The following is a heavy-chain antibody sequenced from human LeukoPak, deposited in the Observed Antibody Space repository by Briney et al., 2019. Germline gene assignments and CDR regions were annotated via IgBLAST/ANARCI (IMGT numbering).Heavy chain of an antibody. D-gene: IGHD3-22*01. V-gene: IGHV1-18*01. CDR1: GYTFTSYG. CDR2: ISAYNGNT. Sequence: GASVKLSCTASGYTFTSYGISWVRHAPGQGLEWMGWISAYNGNTNYAQKLQGRVTMTTDTSTSTAYMELRSLRSDDTAVYYCARENYDSSGYYGFDYWGQGTLVTVSS. CDR3: ARENYDSSGYYGFDY. J-gene: IGHJ4*02.